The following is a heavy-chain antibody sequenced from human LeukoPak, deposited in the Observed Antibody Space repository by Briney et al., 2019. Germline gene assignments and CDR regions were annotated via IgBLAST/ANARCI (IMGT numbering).Heavy chain of an antibody. Sequence: SETLSLTCTVSGGSISSYYWSWIRQPPGKGLEWIGYIYTSGSTNYNPFLKSRVTISVDTSKNQFSLKLSSVTAADTAVYYCARLWPRSNYYMDVWGKGTTVTVSS. D-gene: IGHD5-18*01. CDR2: IYTSGST. V-gene: IGHV4-4*09. CDR3: ARLWPRSNYYMDV. J-gene: IGHJ6*03. CDR1: GGSISSYY.